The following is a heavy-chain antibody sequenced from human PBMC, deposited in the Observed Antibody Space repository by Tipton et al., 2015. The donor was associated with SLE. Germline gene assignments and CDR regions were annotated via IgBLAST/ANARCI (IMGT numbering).Heavy chain of an antibody. CDR2: MFQNGYT. CDR1: GGSFSGYH. Sequence: TLSLTCAVSGGSFSGYHWSWVRQAPGKGLEWIGEMFQNGYTKTNPSLESRVTMSLDLSKNHFSLKLSSVTGADTALYYCVRLNIDLHDGFDLWGQGTMVIVSS. V-gene: IGHV4-34*12. D-gene: IGHD2/OR15-2a*01. J-gene: IGHJ3*01. CDR3: VRLNIDLHDGFDL.